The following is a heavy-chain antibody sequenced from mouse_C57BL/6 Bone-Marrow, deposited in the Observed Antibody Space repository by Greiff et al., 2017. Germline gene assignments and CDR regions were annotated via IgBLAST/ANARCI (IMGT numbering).Heavy chain of an antibody. CDR2: ISGGGGNT. D-gene: IGHD1-1*01. CDR3: SRQVTTVLATKYFDD. Sequence: DVLLVESGGGLVKPGGSLKLSCAASGFTFSSYTMSWVRQTPEKRLQWVAAISGGGGNTYYPDSVKGRFTISRDNDKNILYLQMSSLRSEDTALYYCSRQVTTVLATKYFDDWGTGTTVTVSS. V-gene: IGHV5-9*01. J-gene: IGHJ1*03. CDR1: GFTFSSYT.